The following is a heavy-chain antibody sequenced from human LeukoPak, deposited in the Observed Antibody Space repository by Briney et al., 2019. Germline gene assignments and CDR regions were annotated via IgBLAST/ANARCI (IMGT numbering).Heavy chain of an antibody. D-gene: IGHD2-21*02. Sequence: GGSLRLSCVASGYTFSSYAMSWVRQAPGRGLEWVSAISGSGGSTYYADSVKGRFTISRDNSKNRLLLQMNSLRAEDTAVYYCAKARVVVTAIQDYWGQGTLVTVSS. CDR3: AKARVVVTAIQDY. V-gene: IGHV3-23*01. J-gene: IGHJ4*02. CDR1: GYTFSSYA. CDR2: ISGSGGST.